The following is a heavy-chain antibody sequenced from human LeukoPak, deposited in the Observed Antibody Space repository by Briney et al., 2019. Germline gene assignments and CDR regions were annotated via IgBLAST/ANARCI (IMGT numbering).Heavy chain of an antibody. D-gene: IGHD5-18*01. CDR3: AKVRGYSYGSEYYFDY. J-gene: IGHJ4*02. Sequence: GGSLRLSCVVSGFTFSTSAMSWVRQAPGKGLEWVSAISGSGGSTYYADSVKGRFTISRDNSKNTLYLQMNSLRAEDTAVYYCAKVRGYSYGSEYYFDYWGQGTLVTVSS. V-gene: IGHV3-23*01. CDR2: ISGSGGST. CDR1: GFTFSTSA.